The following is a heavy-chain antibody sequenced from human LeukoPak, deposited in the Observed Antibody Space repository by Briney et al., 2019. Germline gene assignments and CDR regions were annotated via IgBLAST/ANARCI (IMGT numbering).Heavy chain of an antibody. V-gene: IGHV3-48*03. Sequence: GGSLRLSCAASGFTFSSYEMNWVRQAPGKGLEWVSYITSSGSTIHYADSVKGRFTISRDNAKNSLYLQMNSLRAGDTAVYYCARWGDIPVAGAFDIWGQGTMVTVSS. J-gene: IGHJ3*02. D-gene: IGHD6-19*01. CDR3: ARWGDIPVAGAFDI. CDR1: GFTFSSYE. CDR2: ITSSGSTI.